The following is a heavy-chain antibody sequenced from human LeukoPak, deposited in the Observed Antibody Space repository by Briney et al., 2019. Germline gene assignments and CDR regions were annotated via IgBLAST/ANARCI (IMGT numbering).Heavy chain of an antibody. D-gene: IGHD2/OR15-2a*01. Sequence: ASMKVSCKTSGYTFCGYDIRWLRQAPGQGLEWMGWIDPRNGVTDFAQRFQGRLSMTSYTSITTAFMELYRLTSDDSAVYFCARDRGLYCNVSVCYPYFDYWGQGTLLIVSS. CDR3: ARDRGLYCNVSVCYPYFDY. CDR2: IDPRNGVT. J-gene: IGHJ4*02. CDR1: GYTFCGYD. V-gene: IGHV1-2*02.